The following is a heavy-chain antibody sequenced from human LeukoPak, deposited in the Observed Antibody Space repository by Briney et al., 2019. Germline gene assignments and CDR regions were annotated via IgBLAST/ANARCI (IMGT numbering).Heavy chain of an antibody. CDR2: IYYSGSS. D-gene: IGHD3-10*01. Sequence: SETLSLTCTVPGGSIGSDYWSWIRQAPGKGLGWIGYIYYSGSSNYNPSLNGRVTISVDTSKNQFSLKLNSVTPADTAVYYCARERYYYGSGSYHDFWGQGTLVTVSS. CDR3: ARERYYYGSGSYHDF. CDR1: GGSIGSDY. V-gene: IGHV4-59*01. J-gene: IGHJ4*02.